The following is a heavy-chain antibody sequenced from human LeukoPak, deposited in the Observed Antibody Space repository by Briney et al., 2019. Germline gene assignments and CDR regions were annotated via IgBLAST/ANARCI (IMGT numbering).Heavy chain of an antibody. D-gene: IGHD1-26*01. J-gene: IGHJ4*02. CDR2: IYTSGST. Sequence: RTSETLSLTCTVSGGSISGYYWSWIRQPAGKGLEWIGRIYTSGSTNYNPSLKSRVTMSVDTSKNQFSLKLSSVTAADTAMYYCARGRPYSASYYDSDYWGQGTLVTVSS. V-gene: IGHV4-4*07. CDR3: ARGRPYSASYYDSDY. CDR1: GGSISGYY.